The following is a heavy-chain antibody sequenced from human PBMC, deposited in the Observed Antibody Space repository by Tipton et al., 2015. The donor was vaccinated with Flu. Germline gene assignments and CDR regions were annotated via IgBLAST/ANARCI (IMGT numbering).Heavy chain of an antibody. J-gene: IGHJ4*02. CDR1: GFIFSNHG. Sequence: SLRLSCAASGFIFSNHGMHWVRQAPGKGLEWVAVIWYDGSNRYYTDSVKGRFTISRDNSKNMLYLQMNSLRAEDTAIYYCARDRLRFLEWSHYFDYWGQGTLVTVSS. D-gene: IGHD3-3*01. CDR2: IWYDGSNR. V-gene: IGHV3-33*01. CDR3: ARDRLRFLEWSHYFDY.